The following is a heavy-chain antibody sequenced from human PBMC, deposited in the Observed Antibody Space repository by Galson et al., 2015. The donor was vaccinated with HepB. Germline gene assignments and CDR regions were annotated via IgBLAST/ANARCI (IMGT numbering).Heavy chain of an antibody. CDR1: GGSMNDYY. Sequence: ETLSLTCTVSGGSMNDYYWTWIRQPPGKGLEWIGHVYHTGSTQYNPSLKSRVTISIDTSKNQFSLKLTSLTVADTAVYFCARVVGQWLIHDAFDLWGQGTLVTVSS. D-gene: IGHD6-19*01. J-gene: IGHJ3*01. V-gene: IGHV4-59*01. CDR2: VYHTGST. CDR3: ARVVGQWLIHDAFDL.